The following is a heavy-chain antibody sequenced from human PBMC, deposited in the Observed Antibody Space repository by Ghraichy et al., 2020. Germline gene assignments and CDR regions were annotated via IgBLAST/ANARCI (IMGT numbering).Heavy chain of an antibody. D-gene: IGHD3-10*01. J-gene: IGHJ6*02. CDR2: IYYGGSNK. CDR1: GFTFSSYA. V-gene: IGHV3-30-3*01. CDR3: AGETSYYGSGRYYYEMDV. Sequence: GGSLRLSCAASGFTFSSYAMHWVRQAPGKGQEWVAVIYYGGSNKYYADSVKGRFTISRDNAKNSLYVQMNSLRDEDTAVYYCAGETSYYGSGRYYYEMDVWGQGTTVTVSS.